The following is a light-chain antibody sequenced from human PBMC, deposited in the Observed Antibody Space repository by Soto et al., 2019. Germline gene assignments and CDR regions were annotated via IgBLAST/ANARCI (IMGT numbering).Light chain of an antibody. CDR2: AAA. Sequence: DIQLTQSPSFLSASVGDRVTITCRASQGIGSSLAWYQQKPGNAPKILIYAAATLQGGVPSRFSGSGSGTEFTLTNSSVQPEDFASYYCQHLNSYPREVTFGGGTKVEIK. J-gene: IGKJ4*01. V-gene: IGKV1-9*01. CDR3: QHLNSYPREVT. CDR1: QGIGSS.